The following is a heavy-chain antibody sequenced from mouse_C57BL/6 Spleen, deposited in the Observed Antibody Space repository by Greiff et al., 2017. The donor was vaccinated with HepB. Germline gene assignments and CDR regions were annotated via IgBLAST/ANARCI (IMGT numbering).Heavy chain of an antibody. D-gene: IGHD2-5*01. CDR3: ASYYSNPYAMDY. V-gene: IGHV1-55*01. J-gene: IGHJ4*01. CDR1: GYTLSSYW. CDR2: IYPGSGST. Sequence: QVQLQQPGAELVKPGASVKMSRKAFGYTLSSYWITWGKQRPGQGLEWIGDIYPGSGSTNYNEKFKSKATLTVDTSPSTAYMQLSSLTSEDSAVYYCASYYSNPYAMDYWGQGTSVTVSS.